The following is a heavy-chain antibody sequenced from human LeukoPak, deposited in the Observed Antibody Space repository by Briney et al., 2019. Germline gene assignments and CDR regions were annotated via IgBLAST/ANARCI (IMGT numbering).Heavy chain of an antibody. CDR3: ATTPAEYSSLWGFDP. J-gene: IGHJ5*02. CDR1: GYTFTSYG. V-gene: IGHV1-18*01. CDR2: ISAYNGNT. Sequence: ASVKVSCKTSGYTFTSYGISWVRQAPGQGLEWMGWISAYNGNTNYARKLQGGVTMTTDTSTSTAYMELRSLRSDDTAVYYCATTPAEYSSLWGFDPWGXXTLVTVSS. D-gene: IGHD6-6*01.